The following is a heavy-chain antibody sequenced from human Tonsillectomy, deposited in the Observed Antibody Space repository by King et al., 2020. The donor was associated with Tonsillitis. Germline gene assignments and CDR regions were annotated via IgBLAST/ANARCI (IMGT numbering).Heavy chain of an antibody. CDR3: ARGPSRRSDY. CDR1: GFTFSSYW. CDR2: IKPDGGET. J-gene: IGHJ4*02. D-gene: IGHD1-14*01. Sequence: VQLVESGGGLVQPGGSLRLSCAASGFTFSSYWMHWVRQAPGMGLEWVAHIKPDGGETDYVDSVKGRFTISRDNARNSLYLQMNSLRAEDTAVYYCARGPSRRSDYWGQGTLVTVSS. V-gene: IGHV3-7*01.